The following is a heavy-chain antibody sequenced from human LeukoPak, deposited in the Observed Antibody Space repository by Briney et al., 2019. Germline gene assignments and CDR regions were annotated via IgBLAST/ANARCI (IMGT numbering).Heavy chain of an antibody. J-gene: IGHJ4*02. CDR2: INPNSGGT. CDR1: GYTFTGYY. D-gene: IGHD3-22*01. CDR3: ARTVPYYDSSGYRDY. V-gene: IGHV1-2*02. Sequence: GASVKVSCKASGYTFTGYYMHWVRQAPGQGLEWMGWINPNSGGTNYAQKFQGRVTMTRDTSISTAYMELSRLRSDDTAVYYCARTVPYYDSSGYRDYWGQGTLVTVPS.